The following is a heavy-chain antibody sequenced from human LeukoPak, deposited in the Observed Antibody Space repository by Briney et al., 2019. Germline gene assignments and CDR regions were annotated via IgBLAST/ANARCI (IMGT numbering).Heavy chain of an antibody. V-gene: IGHV4-39*01. CDR1: GGSISSSSYY. CDR3: ARHLRILGDRLEWLLSFYMDV. CDR2: IYYSGST. J-gene: IGHJ6*03. D-gene: IGHD3-3*01. Sequence: PSETLSLTCTVSGGSISSSSYYWGWIRQPPGKGLEWMGSIYYSGSTYYNPSLKSRVTISVDTSKNQFSLKLSSVTAADTAVYYCARHLRILGDRLEWLLSFYMDVWGKGTTVTVSS.